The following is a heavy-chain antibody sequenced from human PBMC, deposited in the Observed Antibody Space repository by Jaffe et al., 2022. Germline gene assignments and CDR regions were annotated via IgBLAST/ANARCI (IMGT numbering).Heavy chain of an antibody. J-gene: IGHJ4*02. CDR2: ISGSGGST. V-gene: IGHV3-23*01. CDR3: AKSLYYIWGSYRYTVGNDY. Sequence: EVQLLESGGGLVQPGGSLRLSCAASGFTFSSYAMSWVRQAPGKGLEWVSAISGSGGSTYYADSVKGRFTISRDNSKNTLYLQMNSLRAEDTAVYYCAKSLYYIWGSYRYTVGNDYWGQGTLVTVSS. D-gene: IGHD3-16*02. CDR1: GFTFSSYA.